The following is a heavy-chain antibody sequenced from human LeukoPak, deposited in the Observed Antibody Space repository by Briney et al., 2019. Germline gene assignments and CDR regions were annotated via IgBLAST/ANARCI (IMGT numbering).Heavy chain of an antibody. CDR1: GFTFSSYT. D-gene: IGHD3-3*01. Sequence: PGGSLRLSCAASGFTFSSYTMSWVRQAPGKGLEWVSSISSSTDYIYYADSVKGRFTISRDNAKNSLYLQMNSLRAEDTAVYYCARGNRRPIFGVVIPTRPNWFDPWGQGTLVTVSS. CDR2: ISSSTDYI. CDR3: ARGNRRPIFGVVIPTRPNWFDP. J-gene: IGHJ5*02. V-gene: IGHV3-21*01.